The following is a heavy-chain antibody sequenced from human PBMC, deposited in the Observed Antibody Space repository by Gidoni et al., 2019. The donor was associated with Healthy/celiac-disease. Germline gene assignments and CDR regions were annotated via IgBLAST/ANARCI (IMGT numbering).Heavy chain of an antibody. V-gene: IGHV3-21*01. J-gene: IGHJ6*02. CDR3: ARAGNYGPYYYYYYGMDV. CDR1: GFTFSSYS. D-gene: IGHD1-7*01. Sequence: EVQLVESGGGLVKPGGSLRLSCAASGFTFSSYSQNWVRQAPGKGLEWVSSISSSSSYIYYADSVKGRFTISRDNAKNSLYLQMNSLRAEDTAVYYCARAGNYGPYYYYYYGMDVWGQGTTVTVSS. CDR2: ISSSSSYI.